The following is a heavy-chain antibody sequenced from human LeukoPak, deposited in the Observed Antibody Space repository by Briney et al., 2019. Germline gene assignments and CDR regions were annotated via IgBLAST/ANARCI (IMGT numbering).Heavy chain of an antibody. CDR2: IYTSGST. Sequence: PSETLSLTCTVSGGSISSYYWSWIRQPAGKGLEWIGRIYTSGSTNYNPSLKSRVTMSVDTSKTQFSLTLSSVTAADTDVYYCARDPGYSSSSAWGQGTLVTVSS. CDR1: GGSISSYY. CDR3: ARDPGYSSSSA. V-gene: IGHV4-4*07. J-gene: IGHJ4*02. D-gene: IGHD6-13*01.